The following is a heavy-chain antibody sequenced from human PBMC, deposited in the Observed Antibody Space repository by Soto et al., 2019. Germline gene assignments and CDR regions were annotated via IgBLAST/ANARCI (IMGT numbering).Heavy chain of an antibody. V-gene: IGHV4-34*01. Sequence: SETLSLTCTVFGGSFSGYHWSWVRQPPGKGLEWIGEINHSGSTKYIPSLKSRITISADTSKNQFSLRLSSVTAADTAIYFCARENSGNFWAFDYWGQGTLVTVSS. J-gene: IGHJ4*02. CDR2: INHSGST. CDR1: GGSFSGYH. CDR3: ARENSGNFWAFDY. D-gene: IGHD1-26*01.